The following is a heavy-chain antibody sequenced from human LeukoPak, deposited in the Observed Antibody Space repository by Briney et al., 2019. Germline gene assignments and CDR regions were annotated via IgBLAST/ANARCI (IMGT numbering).Heavy chain of an antibody. D-gene: IGHD3-16*01. CDR3: AREGSRFLLYNWFDP. CDR2: IYHSGST. Sequence: SETLSLTCTVSGYSISSGYYWGWIQQPPGKGLEWIGSIYHSGSTYYNPSLKSRVTISVDTSKNQFSLKLSSVTAADTAVYYCAREGSRFLLYNWFDPRGQGTLVTVSS. CDR1: GYSISSGYY. J-gene: IGHJ5*02. V-gene: IGHV4-38-2*02.